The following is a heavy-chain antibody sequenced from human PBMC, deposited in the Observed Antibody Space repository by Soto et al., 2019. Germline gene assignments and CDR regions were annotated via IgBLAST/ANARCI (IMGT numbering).Heavy chain of an antibody. D-gene: IGHD3-3*01. CDR1: GFSFGRYA. J-gene: IGHJ3*01. CDR3: AKIYDFWSRHHDSFDV. Sequence: QLFESGGGLVQPGGSLRLSCVASGFSFGRYAMTWVRQAPGKGLEWVSGTSGSGGDTYYADSVKGRFTISRDNPKNTLYLQMNSLRVEDTAVFYCAKIYDFWSRHHDSFDVWGQGTLVTFSS. V-gene: IGHV3-23*01. CDR2: TSGSGGDT.